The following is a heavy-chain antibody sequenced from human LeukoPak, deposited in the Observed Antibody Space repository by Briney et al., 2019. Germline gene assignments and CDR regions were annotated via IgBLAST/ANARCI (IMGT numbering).Heavy chain of an antibody. D-gene: IGHD2-15*01. Sequence: PGGSLRLSCGASGFTFNNYAMTWVRQAPGKGLEWVSAVSGRGDSTYYADSVKGRFTISRDNSKNTLYLQMNSLRAEDTAVYHCAKAPPAATNYYYGMDVWGQGTTVTVSS. J-gene: IGHJ6*02. CDR2: VSGRGDST. V-gene: IGHV3-23*01. CDR3: AKAPPAATNYYYGMDV. CDR1: GFTFNNYA.